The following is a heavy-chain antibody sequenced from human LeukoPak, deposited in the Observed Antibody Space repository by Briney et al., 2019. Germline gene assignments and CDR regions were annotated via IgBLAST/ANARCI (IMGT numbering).Heavy chain of an antibody. V-gene: IGHV3-23*01. CDR2: ITGGGGTT. J-gene: IGHJ5*02. Sequence: PGGSLRLSCAASGFTFSSYAMSWVRQAPGKGLEWVSIITGGGGTTYYADSVKGRFTISRDNSKNTLYLQMNSLRAEDTAVYYCAKKWQAAAGNNWFDPWGQGTLVTVSS. D-gene: IGHD6-25*01. CDR3: AKKWQAAAGNNWFDP. CDR1: GFTFSSYA.